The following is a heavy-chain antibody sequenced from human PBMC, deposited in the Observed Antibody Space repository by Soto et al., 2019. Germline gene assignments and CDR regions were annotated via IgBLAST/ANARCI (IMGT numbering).Heavy chain of an antibody. Sequence: QVQLQESGPGLVKPSQTLSLTCTVSGGSISSGGYFWSWIRQHPGKGLESIGFIYYSGSTYYNPSLRVRFTVAVDSSKNPFSRKLTSVPPTATAVYSGPSERAPPFYYLGKDVW. CDR1: GGSISSGGYF. CDR3: PSERAPPFYYLGKDV. J-gene: IGHJ6*01. V-gene: IGHV4-31*03. CDR2: IYYSGST.